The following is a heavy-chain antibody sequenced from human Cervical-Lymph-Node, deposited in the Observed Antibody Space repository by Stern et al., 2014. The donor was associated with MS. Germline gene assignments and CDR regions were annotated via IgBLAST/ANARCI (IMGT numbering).Heavy chain of an antibody. Sequence: QVQLQQSGAEVKKPGASMTISCKTSGYNFIDHAIHWVRQARGQRLEWMGWINGGPGTTKYSQKFQGRVSFTRDKAASAAYMDLSSLSPDDTAVYYCARQPDYSDFLDFWGQGTLVTVSS. CDR2: INGGPGTT. CDR1: GYNFIDHA. D-gene: IGHD4-11*01. J-gene: IGHJ4*02. CDR3: ARQPDYSDFLDF. V-gene: IGHV1-3*01.